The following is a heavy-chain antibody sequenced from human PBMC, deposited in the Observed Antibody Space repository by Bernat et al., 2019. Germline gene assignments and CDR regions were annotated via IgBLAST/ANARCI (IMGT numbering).Heavy chain of an antibody. Sequence: EVHLVESGGGLVQTGGSLRLSCAVSGFPFSSSWMHWVRQAPGKGLVWVSRMNSDGSTINYADSVKGRFTISRDNAKNSLYLQMNSLRDEDTAVYYCARAYYYDSSGYYNTPYYFDYWGQGTLVTVSS. J-gene: IGHJ4*02. CDR3: ARAYYYDSSGYYNTPYYFDY. CDR1: GFPFSSSW. CDR2: MNSDGSTI. D-gene: IGHD3-22*01. V-gene: IGHV3-74*01.